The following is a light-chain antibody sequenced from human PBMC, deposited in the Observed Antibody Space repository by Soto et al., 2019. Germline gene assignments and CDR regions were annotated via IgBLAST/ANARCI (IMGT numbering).Light chain of an antibody. CDR3: FSYTANDNWV. CDR1: RSDVGGYNS. V-gene: IGLV2-14*03. Sequence: QSALTQPASVSGSPGQSITISCTGTRSDVGGYNSVSWYQQLPGKAPQLIISAVRQRPSGVPDRFSGSKSGNTASLTISGLQTDDEADYFCFSYTANDNWVFGGGTKLTVL. CDR2: AVR. J-gene: IGLJ3*02.